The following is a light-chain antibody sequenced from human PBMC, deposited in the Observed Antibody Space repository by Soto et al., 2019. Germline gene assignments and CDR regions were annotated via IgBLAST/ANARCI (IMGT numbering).Light chain of an antibody. CDR2: VAS. CDR3: QDYGSSPYT. V-gene: IGKV3-20*01. Sequence: EIVLTQSPGTLSLSPGERATLSCRASQSVSHNHLAWYQQKPGQAPSLLIYVASNRATAFPDRVSGSGSGTDFTLNISRLEHEDFAVYYCQDYGSSPYTFGQGTKLELK. CDR1: QSVSHNH. J-gene: IGKJ2*01.